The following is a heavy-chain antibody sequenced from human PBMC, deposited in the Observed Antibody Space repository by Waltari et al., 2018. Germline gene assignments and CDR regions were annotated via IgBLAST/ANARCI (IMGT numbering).Heavy chain of an antibody. D-gene: IGHD6-19*01. V-gene: IGHV1-2*06. CDR2: INPNSGGT. CDR3: ARGGDPYSSGWHDFDY. J-gene: IGHJ4*02. CDR1: GYTFTGSY. Sequence: QVQLVQSGAEVKKPGASVKVSCKASGYTFTGSYMHWGRQAPGQGLEWMGRINPNSGGTNYAQKFQGRVTMTRDTSISTAYMELSRLRSDDTAVYYCARGGDPYSSGWHDFDYWGQGTLVTVSS.